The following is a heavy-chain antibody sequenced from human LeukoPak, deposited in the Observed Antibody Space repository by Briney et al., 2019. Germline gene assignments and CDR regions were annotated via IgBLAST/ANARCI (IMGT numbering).Heavy chain of an antibody. CDR2: ISGSGGST. CDR1: GFTFSDYY. V-gene: IGHV3-23*01. CDR3: LTRSLVAVTGNYYMDV. D-gene: IGHD6-19*01. J-gene: IGHJ6*03. Sequence: GGSLRLSCAASGFTFSDYYMSWVRQAPGKGLEWVSAISGSGGSTYYADSVKGRFTISRDNSKNTLYLQMNSLRAEDTAVYYCLTRSLVAVTGNYYMDVWGKGTTVTVSS.